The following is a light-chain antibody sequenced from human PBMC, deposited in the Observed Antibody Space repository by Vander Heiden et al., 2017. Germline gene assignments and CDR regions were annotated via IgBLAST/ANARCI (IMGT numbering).Light chain of an antibody. CDR1: QSVSSN. CDR3: QQYNNWPAYT. Sequence: IVLTQSPATLSVSPGERATPPCRASQSVSSNLAWYQQKPGQAPRLLSYGASTRATGIPARFSGSGSGTEFTLTISSLQSEDFAVYYCQQYNNWPAYTFGQGTKLEIK. V-gene: IGKV3-15*01. J-gene: IGKJ2*01. CDR2: GAS.